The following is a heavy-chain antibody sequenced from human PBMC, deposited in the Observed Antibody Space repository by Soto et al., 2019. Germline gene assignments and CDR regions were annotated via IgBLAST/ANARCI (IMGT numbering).Heavy chain of an antibody. V-gene: IGHV1-18*01. J-gene: IGHJ6*03. CDR1: GYTFTSYG. Sequence: QVQLVQSGAEVKKPGASVKVSCKASGYTFTSYGISWVRQAPGQGLEWMGWISAYNGNTNYAQKLQGRVTMTTKTATRTAYMERRSLRSDDTAVYYCGRGGGVYAYRYYYYYYYMDVWGKGTTVTVSS. CDR2: ISAYNGNT. CDR3: GRGGGVYAYRYYYYYYYMDV. D-gene: IGHD2-8*01.